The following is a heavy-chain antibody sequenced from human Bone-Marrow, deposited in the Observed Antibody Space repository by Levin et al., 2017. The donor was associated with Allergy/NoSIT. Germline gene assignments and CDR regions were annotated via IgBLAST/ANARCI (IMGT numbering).Heavy chain of an antibody. D-gene: IGHD5-12*01. CDR2: ISGDGGRT. CDR3: AKDLNAVATSPFDY. V-gene: IGHV3-23*01. Sequence: PGGSLRLSCAASGFTFSSYAMSWVRQAPGKGLEWVAAISGDGGRTYYADSVRGRFIISRDNSKSTVNLQMNSLIAEDTALYYCAKDLNAVATSPFDYWGQGSLVTVSS. CDR1: GFTFSSYA. J-gene: IGHJ4*02.